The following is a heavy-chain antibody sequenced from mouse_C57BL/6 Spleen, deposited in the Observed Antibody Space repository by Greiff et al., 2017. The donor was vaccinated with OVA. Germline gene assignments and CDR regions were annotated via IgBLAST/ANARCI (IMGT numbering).Heavy chain of an antibody. Sequence: EVKLMESGGDLVKPGGSLKLSCAASGFTFSSYGMSWVRQTPDKRLEWVATISSGGSYTYYPDSVKGRFTISRDNAKNTLYLQMSSLKSEDTAMYYCARLWDYDEYYFDYWGQGTTLTVSS. V-gene: IGHV5-6*01. CDR1: GFTFSSYG. CDR3: ARLWDYDEYYFDY. D-gene: IGHD2-4*01. CDR2: ISSGGSYT. J-gene: IGHJ2*01.